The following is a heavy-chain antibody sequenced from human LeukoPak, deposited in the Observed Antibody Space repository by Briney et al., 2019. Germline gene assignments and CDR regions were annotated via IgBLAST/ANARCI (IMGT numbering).Heavy chain of an antibody. CDR3: ARDRYGSSSDY. CDR2: ISSSSSYI. D-gene: IGHD6-13*01. V-gene: IGHV3-21*01. Sequence: PGGSLRLSCAASGFTFNTYSMHWVRQGPGKALEWVSSISSSSSYIYYANSVKGRFTISRDNAKNSMYLQMNSLRVEDTAVYYCARDRYGSSSDYWGQGTLVTVSS. J-gene: IGHJ4*02. CDR1: GFTFNTYS.